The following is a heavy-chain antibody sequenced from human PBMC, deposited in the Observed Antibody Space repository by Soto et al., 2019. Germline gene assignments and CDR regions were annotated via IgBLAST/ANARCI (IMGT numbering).Heavy chain of an antibody. CDR2: ISWDGGST. D-gene: IGHD3-3*01. V-gene: IGHV3-43*01. CDR1: GFTFDDYT. J-gene: IGHJ3*02. CDR3: AKAYDFWSGHDAFDI. Sequence: GGSLRLSCAASGFTFDDYTMHWVRQAPGKGLEWVSLISWDGGSTYYADSVKGRFTISRDNSKNSLYLQMNSLRTEDTALYYCAKAYDFWSGHDAFDIWGQGTMVTVSS.